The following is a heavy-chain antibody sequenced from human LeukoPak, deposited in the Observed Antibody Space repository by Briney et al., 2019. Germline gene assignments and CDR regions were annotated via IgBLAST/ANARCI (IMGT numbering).Heavy chain of an antibody. Sequence: GGSLSLASAASAFTFSSYDMSCVRPAPGTGLEWVSAINGSGGSSYCAEAVKGRFTISRDNSKNTLYLQMNSLRAEDTAVYYCAKEAYSGYDGGVEDWGQGTPVTVSS. V-gene: IGHV3-23*01. J-gene: IGHJ4*02. CDR2: INGSGGSS. CDR3: AKEAYSGYDGGVED. CDR1: AFTFSSYD. D-gene: IGHD5-12*01.